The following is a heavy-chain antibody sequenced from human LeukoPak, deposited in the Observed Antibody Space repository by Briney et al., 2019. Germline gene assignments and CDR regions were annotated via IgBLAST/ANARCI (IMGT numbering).Heavy chain of an antibody. CDR3: ARVTYSSSSISLDAFDI. D-gene: IGHD6-6*01. Sequence: SETLSLTCTVSGGSISSYYWSWIRQPPGKGLEWIGYIYYSGSTNYNPSLKSRVTMSVDTSKNQFSLKLSSVTAADTAVYYCARVTYSSSSISLDAFDIWGQGTMVTVSS. J-gene: IGHJ3*02. CDR2: IYYSGST. V-gene: IGHV4-59*12. CDR1: GGSISSYY.